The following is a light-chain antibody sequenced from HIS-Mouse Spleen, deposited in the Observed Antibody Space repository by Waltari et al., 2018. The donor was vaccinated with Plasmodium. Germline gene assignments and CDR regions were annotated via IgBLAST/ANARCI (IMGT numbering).Light chain of an antibody. CDR3: QAWDSSTAV. CDR2: QDS. Sequence: SYELTQPPSVSVSPGQTASITCSGDKLGDKYACLYQQKPGQSPVLVIYQDSNRPSGSPERFFGFKSGNTATLTISGTQAMDEADYYCQAWDSSTAVFGGGTKLTVL. J-gene: IGLJ3*02. CDR1: KLGDKY. V-gene: IGLV3-1*01.